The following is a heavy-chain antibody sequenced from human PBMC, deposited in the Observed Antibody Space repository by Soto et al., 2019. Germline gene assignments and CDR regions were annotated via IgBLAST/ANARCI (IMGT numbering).Heavy chain of an antibody. CDR3: ARDGNRHDFDF. CDR2: IHPSGGIT. Sequence: QVQLVQSGSEVKEPRASVMVSCKASGYSISTYFVHWVRQAPGQGLEWLGRIHPSGGITIYGQQFQGRVTVTRDTSTTTVYMELNSLTSVDTAVYYCARDGNRHDFDFWRQGTWVTVSS. D-gene: IGHD2-15*01. V-gene: IGHV1-46*01. CDR1: GYSISTYF. J-gene: IGHJ4*02.